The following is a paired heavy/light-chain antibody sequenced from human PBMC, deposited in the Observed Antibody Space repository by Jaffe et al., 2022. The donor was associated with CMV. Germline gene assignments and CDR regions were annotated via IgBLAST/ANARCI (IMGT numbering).Light chain of an antibody. CDR2: DVS. CDR3: SSYTSSTQGV. Sequence: QSALTQPASVSGSPGQSITISCTGTSSDVGGYNYVSWYQQHPGKAPKLMIYDVSNRPSGVSNRFSGSKSGNTASLTISGLQAEDEADYYCSSYTSSTQGVFGGGTKLTVL. CDR1: SSDVGGYNY. J-gene: IGLJ2*01. V-gene: IGLV2-14*03.
Heavy chain of an antibody. Sequence: QVQLVESGGGLVKPGGSLRLSCAASGFTFSDYYMSWIRQAPGKGLEWVSYISSSGSTIYYADSVKGRFTISRDNAKNSLYLQMNSLRAEDTAVYYCARCPYSGYLSYYFDYWGQGTLVTVSS. J-gene: IGHJ4*02. D-gene: IGHD5-12*01. CDR1: GFTFSDYY. CDR2: ISSSGSTI. V-gene: IGHV3-11*01. CDR3: ARCPYSGYLSYYFDY.